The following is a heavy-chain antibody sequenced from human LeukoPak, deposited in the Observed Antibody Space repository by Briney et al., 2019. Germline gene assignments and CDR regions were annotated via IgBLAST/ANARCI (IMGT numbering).Heavy chain of an antibody. D-gene: IGHD3-10*01. Sequence: GESLKISCKGSGYSFTSYWIGWVRQMPGKGLEWMGIVFPVDSDTRYSPSFQGQVTTSVDKSITTAYLQWSSLKASDTAIYCARQLGSDAFDIWGQGTMVTVSS. CDR3: ARQLGSDAFDI. CDR2: VFPVDSDT. CDR1: GYSFTSYW. V-gene: IGHV5-51*01. J-gene: IGHJ3*02.